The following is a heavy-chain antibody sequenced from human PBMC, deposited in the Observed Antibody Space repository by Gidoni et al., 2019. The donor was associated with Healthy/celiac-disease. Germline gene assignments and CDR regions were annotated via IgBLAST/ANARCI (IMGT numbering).Heavy chain of an antibody. CDR3: ARDRSIFGVVTSRLDY. V-gene: IGHV3-33*01. CDR1: EFPFSRYG. Sequence: QVQLVESGGGVVQPGRSLRLPCAASEFPFSRYGMHWVRQAPGKGLECVAVIWYDGSNKYYADSVKGRFTISRDNTNNPLYLQMNSLSAEVTALYYCARDRSIFGVVTSRLDYWGQGTLVTVSS. D-gene: IGHD3-3*01. J-gene: IGHJ4*02. CDR2: IWYDGSNK.